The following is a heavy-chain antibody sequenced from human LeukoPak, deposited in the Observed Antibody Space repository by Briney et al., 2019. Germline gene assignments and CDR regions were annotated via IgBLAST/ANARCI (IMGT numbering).Heavy chain of an antibody. CDR2: IKQDGSEK. V-gene: IGHV3-7*01. Sequence: PGGSLRLSCAASGFTFSSYWMSWVRQAPGKGLEWVANIKQDGSEKYYVDSVKGRFTISRDNAKNSLYLQMNSLRAEDTAVYYCARVGIVGRVVLFVGHNDYWGQGTLVTVSS. CDR1: GFTFSSYW. D-gene: IGHD2-15*01. CDR3: ARVGIVGRVVLFVGHNDY. J-gene: IGHJ4*02.